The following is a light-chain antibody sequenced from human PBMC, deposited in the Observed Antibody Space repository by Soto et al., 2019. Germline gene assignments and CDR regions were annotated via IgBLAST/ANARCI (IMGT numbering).Light chain of an antibody. V-gene: IGLV1-40*01. CDR2: NNL. CDR1: SSNFGAGYE. Sequence: QSVLTQPPSVSGAPGQRVTICCTGSSSNFGAGYEVHWYKQLPGAGPTLVIFNNLNRPSGVPERFSGSKSGTSASLVISGLQAEDEADYYCQSFDSSLRVYVFGSGTKVTVL. J-gene: IGLJ1*01. CDR3: QSFDSSLRVYV.